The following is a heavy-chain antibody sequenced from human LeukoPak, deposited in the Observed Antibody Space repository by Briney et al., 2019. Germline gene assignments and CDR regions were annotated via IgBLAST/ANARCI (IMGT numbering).Heavy chain of an antibody. Sequence: GGSLRLSCAASGFTFSGYALHWVRQTPGKGLEWVAVISYDGNNKYYADSVKGRFTISRDNSKNTLFLQMDSLRAEDTAVYYCAREGKLRSFDLWGRDTLVTVSS. CDR1: GFTFSGYA. CDR2: ISYDGNNK. D-gene: IGHD1-7*01. V-gene: IGHV3-30-3*01. J-gene: IGHJ2*01. CDR3: AREGKLRSFDL.